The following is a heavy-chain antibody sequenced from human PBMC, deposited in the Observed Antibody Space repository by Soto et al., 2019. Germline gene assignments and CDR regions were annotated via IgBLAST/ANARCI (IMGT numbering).Heavy chain of an antibody. V-gene: IGHV3-30*09. Sequence: GGSLRLSCTASGFMFSSYAMHWVRQAPGKGLEWVAVLSSDGNNQYYGDSVEGRFAISRDNSKNTLYLQMDSLRPEDTAVYYCARPTTTIPYYYFYGLDVWGQGTTVTVSS. CDR1: GFMFSSYA. J-gene: IGHJ6*02. CDR2: LSSDGNNQ. D-gene: IGHD1-1*01. CDR3: ARPTTTIPYYYFYGLDV.